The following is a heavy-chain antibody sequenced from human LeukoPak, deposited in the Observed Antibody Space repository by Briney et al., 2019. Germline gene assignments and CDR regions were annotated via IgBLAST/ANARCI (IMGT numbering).Heavy chain of an antibody. CDR3: ARIGALEANFFRPGIAVAVRPRYFDL. V-gene: IGHV4-59*12. CDR2: IYYSGST. Sequence: KSSETLSLTCTVSGGSISSYYWSWIRQPPGKGLEWIGYIYYSGSTNYNPSLKSRVTISVDTSKNQFSLKLSSVTAADTAVYYCARIGALEANFFRPGIAVAVRPRYFDLWGRGTLVTVSS. D-gene: IGHD6-19*01. CDR1: GGSISSYY. J-gene: IGHJ2*01.